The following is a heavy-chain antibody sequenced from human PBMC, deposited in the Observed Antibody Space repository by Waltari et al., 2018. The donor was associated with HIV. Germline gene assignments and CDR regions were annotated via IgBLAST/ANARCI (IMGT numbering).Heavy chain of an antibody. CDR3: ARRYCGRACNDFYYFDL. CDR2: VFLSGSN. D-gene: IGHD2-21*01. CDR1: GGSISSSNYY. V-gene: IGHV4-61*02. Sequence: QVQLQESGPGLVKSSQTLSLTCTVSGGSISSSNYYWSWIRRPAGKGLEWIGRVFLSGSNNYNPSLKSLTSMSIDPSKNQFSLNLRSVTAEDTATYFCARRYCGRACNDFYYFDLWGRGTLVTVSS. J-gene: IGHJ2*01.